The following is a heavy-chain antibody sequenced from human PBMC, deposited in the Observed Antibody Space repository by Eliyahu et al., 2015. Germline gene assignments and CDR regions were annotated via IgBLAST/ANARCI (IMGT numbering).Heavy chain of an antibody. V-gene: IGHV3-15*01. CDR3: TTYDSSGYFLEY. CDR1: GFAFSNAW. J-gene: IGHJ4*02. Sequence: VQLVESGGGLVKPGGSLTLSCAASGFAFSNAWMSWIRQAPGKGLEFVGRIKDESDDATTDYTAPVKGRFTISRDDSKSTVYLQMNSLETEDTAVYYCTTYDSSGYFLEYWGQGTLVTVSS. CDR2: IKDESDDATT. D-gene: IGHD3-22*01.